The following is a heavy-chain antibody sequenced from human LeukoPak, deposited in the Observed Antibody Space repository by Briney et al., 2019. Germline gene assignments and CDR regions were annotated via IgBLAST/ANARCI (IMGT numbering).Heavy chain of an antibody. CDR3: ARDRTTAADFDP. D-gene: IGHD1-7*01. J-gene: IGHJ5*02. V-gene: IGHV1-2*02. CDR1: GYTFTGYY. Sequence: GASVKVSCKASGYTFTGYYMHWVRQAPGQGLEWMGWINPNSGGTNYAQKFQGRVTMTRDTSISTAYMALSRLRSDDTAVHYCARDRTTAADFDPWGQGTLVTVSS. CDR2: INPNSGGT.